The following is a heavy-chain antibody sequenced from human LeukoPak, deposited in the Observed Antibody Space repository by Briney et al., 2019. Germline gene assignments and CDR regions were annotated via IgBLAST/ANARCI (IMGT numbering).Heavy chain of an antibody. V-gene: IGHV3-9*01. Sequence: PGRSLRLSCAASGFTFDDYAMHWVRQAPGKGLEWVSGISWNSGSIGYADSVKGRFTISRDNAKNSLYLQMNSLRAEDTAVYYCARDLMVRGGFGFDPWGQGTLVTVSS. D-gene: IGHD3-10*01. CDR1: GFTFDDYA. CDR3: ARDLMVRGGFGFDP. CDR2: ISWNSGSI. J-gene: IGHJ5*02.